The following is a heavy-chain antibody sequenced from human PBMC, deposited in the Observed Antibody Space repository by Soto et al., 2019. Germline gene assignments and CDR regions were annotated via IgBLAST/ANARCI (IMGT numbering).Heavy chain of an antibody. CDR2: ISISGATI. CDR3: VRYCSSSSCSPEYGMDV. Sequence: EVQLIESGGGLEQPGGSLRLSCAASGFSLDIYEMNWVRQAPGKGLEWLSYISISGATIYYADSVRGRFTTSRDNAKNSLFLQMNSLRAEDTAVYYCVRYCSSSSCSPEYGMDVWGQGTSVIVS. V-gene: IGHV3-48*03. J-gene: IGHJ6*02. CDR1: GFSLDIYE. D-gene: IGHD2-2*01.